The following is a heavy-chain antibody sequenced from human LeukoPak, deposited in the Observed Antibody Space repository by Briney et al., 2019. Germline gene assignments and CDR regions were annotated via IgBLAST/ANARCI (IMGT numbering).Heavy chain of an antibody. D-gene: IGHD4-11*01. CDR3: ARAGGLHETLPSDP. CDR1: GYTFTGYY. V-gene: IGHV1-2*06. Sequence: ASVKVSCKGSGYTFTGYYMHWVRQAPGQGLEWMERINPNSGGTNYAQKFQGRVTMTRDTSISTAYMELSRLRSDDTAVYYCARAGGLHETLPSDPWGQGTLVTVSS. J-gene: IGHJ5*02. CDR2: INPNSGGT.